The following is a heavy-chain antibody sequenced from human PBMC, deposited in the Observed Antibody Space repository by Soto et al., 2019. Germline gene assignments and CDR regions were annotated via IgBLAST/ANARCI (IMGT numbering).Heavy chain of an antibody. CDR2: IWFDGSEK. Sequence: QVQLVESGGGVVLPGRSLRLSCAASGFAFSSYAMHWVRQAPGGGLEWVAVIWFDGSEKYYADSVKGRFTISRDNSKNTLYLQMNSLRAEDTAVYYCASLYFYGSGTPDFWGLGTLVTVSS. J-gene: IGHJ4*02. CDR3: ASLYFYGSGTPDF. V-gene: IGHV3-33*01. CDR1: GFAFSSYA. D-gene: IGHD3-10*01.